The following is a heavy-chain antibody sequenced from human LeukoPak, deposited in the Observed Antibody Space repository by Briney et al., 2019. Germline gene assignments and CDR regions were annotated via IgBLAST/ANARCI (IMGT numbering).Heavy chain of an antibody. CDR2: INHSGST. J-gene: IGHJ4*02. D-gene: IGHD3-9*01. CDR3: ARAGVLTGYYTYYFDY. V-gene: IGHV4-34*01. Sequence: PSETLSLTYAVYVGSFSGYYWSWIRQPPGKGLEWIGEINHSGSTNYNPSLKSRVTISVDTSKNQFSLKLSSVTAADTAVYYCARAGVLTGYYTYYFDYWGQGTLVTVSS. CDR1: VGSFSGYY.